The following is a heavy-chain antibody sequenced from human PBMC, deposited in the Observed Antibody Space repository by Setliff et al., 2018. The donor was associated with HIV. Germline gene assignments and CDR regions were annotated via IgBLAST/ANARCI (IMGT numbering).Heavy chain of an antibody. CDR1: GYSHTELS. CDR3: ATSGFYDILTGPTPGAFDI. CDR2: FDPEDDET. V-gene: IGHV1-24*01. D-gene: IGHD3-9*01. J-gene: IGHJ3*02. Sequence: ASVKVSCKVSGYSHTELSIHRVRQAPGEGLEWMGGFDPEDDETVYAEKFQGSVTMTEDTSTDTAYMALSSLGCEDTAMYYCATSGFYDILTGPTPGAFDIWGQGTLVTVSS.